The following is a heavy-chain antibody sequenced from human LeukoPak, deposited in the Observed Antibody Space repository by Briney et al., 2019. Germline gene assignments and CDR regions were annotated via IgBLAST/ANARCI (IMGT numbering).Heavy chain of an antibody. J-gene: IGHJ6*03. CDR3: ARDGRITIFGVVRDYYYMDV. CDR2: ISSSSSYI. CDR1: GFTFSSYS. Sequence: GGSLRLSCAASGFTFSSYSMNWVRQAPGKGLEWVSSISSSSSYIYYADSVKGRFTVSRDNAKNSLYLQMNSLRAEDTAVYYCARDGRITIFGVVRDYYYMDVWGKGTTVTVSS. D-gene: IGHD3-3*01. V-gene: IGHV3-21*01.